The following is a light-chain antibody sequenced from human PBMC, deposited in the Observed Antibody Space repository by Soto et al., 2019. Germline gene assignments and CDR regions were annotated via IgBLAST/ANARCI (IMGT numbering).Light chain of an antibody. J-gene: IGLJ1*01. V-gene: IGLV1-44*01. CDR2: NNS. CDR1: TSNIGGNT. CDR3: AAWDDSLNGYV. Sequence: QSVLTQPPSASGTPGQRVTISCSGSTSNIGGNTVHWYQQLPGTAPKLLIYNNSQRPSGVPDRFSGSKSGTSASLAISGLQSEDEADYYCAAWDDSLNGYVFGTGTQLTVL.